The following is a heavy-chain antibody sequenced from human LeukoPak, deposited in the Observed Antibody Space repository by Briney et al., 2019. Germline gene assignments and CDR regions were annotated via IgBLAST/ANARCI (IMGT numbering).Heavy chain of an antibody. V-gene: IGHV3-23*01. J-gene: IGHJ4*02. D-gene: IGHD3-10*01. CDR3: ASHYYGSGSYYPD. CDR1: GFTFADYA. CDR2: ISGSGGST. Sequence: GGSLRLSCAASGFTFADYAMSWVRQAPGKGLEWVSAISGSGGSTYYADSVKGRFTISRDNSKNTLYLQMNSLRAEDTAVYYCASHYYGSGSYYPDWGQGTLVTVSS.